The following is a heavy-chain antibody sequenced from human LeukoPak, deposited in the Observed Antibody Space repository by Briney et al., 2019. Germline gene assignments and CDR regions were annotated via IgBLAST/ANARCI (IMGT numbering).Heavy chain of an antibody. V-gene: IGHV1-8*01. J-gene: IGHJ4*02. Sequence: ASVKVSCKASGYTFTSYDINWVRQATGQGLEWMGWMNPNSGNTGYAQKFQGRVTITADESTSTAYMELSSLRSEDTAVYYCARVGRPWTRYSSGWYVSYFDYWGQGTLVTVSS. CDR3: ARVGRPWTRYSSGWYVSYFDY. D-gene: IGHD6-19*01. CDR2: MNPNSGNT. CDR1: GYTFTSYD.